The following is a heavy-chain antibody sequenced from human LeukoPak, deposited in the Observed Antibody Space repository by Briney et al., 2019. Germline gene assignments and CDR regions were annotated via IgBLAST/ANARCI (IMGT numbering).Heavy chain of an antibody. Sequence: PSETLSLTCTVSGGSISSSSYYWGWIRQPPGEGLEWIGSIYYSGSTYYNPSLKSRVTISVDASKNQFSLKLSSVTAADTAVYYCARGWGYSFRDWGQGTLVTVSS. CDR3: ARGWGYSFRD. V-gene: IGHV4-39*01. D-gene: IGHD5-18*01. CDR2: IYYSGST. CDR1: GGSISSSSYY. J-gene: IGHJ1*01.